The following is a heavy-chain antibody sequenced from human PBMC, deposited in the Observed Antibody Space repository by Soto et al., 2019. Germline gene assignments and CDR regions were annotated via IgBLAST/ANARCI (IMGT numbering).Heavy chain of an antibody. Sequence: QVQLVESGAEVKKPGASVKGFCKASGYTFTNYGISWVRQAPGQGLEWMGWISGYNGNTKYAQKFQGRVTMTTDTHTNTANMDLRSLRSDDTAVYYCARDREYYYDSSGNYYYHYGMDVWGQGTTVTV. D-gene: IGHD3-22*01. CDR3: ARDREYYYDSSGNYYYHYGMDV. CDR1: GYTFTNYG. CDR2: ISGYNGNT. J-gene: IGHJ6*02. V-gene: IGHV1-18*04.